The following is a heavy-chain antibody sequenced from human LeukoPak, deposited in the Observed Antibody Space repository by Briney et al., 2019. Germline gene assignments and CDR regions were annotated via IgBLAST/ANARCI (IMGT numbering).Heavy chain of an antibody. CDR2: IYYSGSST. CDR1: GGSISSYY. Sequence: SETLSLTCTVSGGSISSYYWTWIRQPPGGGLEWIGYIYYSGSSTYYNPSLNSRVTISVDTSKNQISLRLSSVTAADTAVYYCARCKKNNYDSSGYHGDWFDPWGQGTLVTVSS. D-gene: IGHD3-22*01. CDR3: ARCKKNNYDSSGYHGDWFDP. J-gene: IGHJ5*02. V-gene: IGHV4-59*01.